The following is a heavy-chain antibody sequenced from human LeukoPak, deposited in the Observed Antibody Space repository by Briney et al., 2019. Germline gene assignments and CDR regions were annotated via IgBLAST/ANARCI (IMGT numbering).Heavy chain of an antibody. CDR3: ARCSTVTTLVEAFDI. J-gene: IGHJ3*02. Sequence: SVKVSCKASGGTFSSYAISWVRQAPGQGLEWMGGIIPIFGTANYAQKFQGRVTITADVSTSTAYMELSSLRSEDTAVYYCARCSTVTTLVEAFDIWGQGTMVTVSS. V-gene: IGHV1-69*01. CDR1: GGTFSSYA. D-gene: IGHD4-17*01. CDR2: IIPIFGTA.